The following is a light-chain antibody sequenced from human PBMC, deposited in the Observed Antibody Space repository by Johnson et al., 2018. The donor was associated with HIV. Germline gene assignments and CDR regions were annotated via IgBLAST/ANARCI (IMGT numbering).Light chain of an antibody. CDR2: DNN. J-gene: IGLJ1*01. Sequence: QSVLTQPPSVSAAPGQKVTIACSGSSSNIGNNYVSWYQQLPGTAPKLLIYDNNKRPSGIPDPFSGSKSGTSATLRITGLHTGDEADYYCGTWDSSLSAYVFGTGTKVTVL. CDR1: SSNIGNNY. V-gene: IGLV1-51*01. CDR3: GTWDSSLSAYV.